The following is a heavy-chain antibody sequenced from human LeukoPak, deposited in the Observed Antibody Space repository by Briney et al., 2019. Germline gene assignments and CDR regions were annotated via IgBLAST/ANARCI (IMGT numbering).Heavy chain of an antibody. V-gene: IGHV3-48*01. J-gene: IGHJ3*02. CDR2: ISSSSSTI. CDR1: GFTFSSYS. D-gene: IGHD3-16*02. Sequence: SGGSLRLSCAASGFTFSSYSMNWVRQAPGKGLEWVSYISSSSSTIYYADSVKGRFTISRDNAKNSLYLQMNSLRAEDTAVYYCASFLLGELSLYYHAFDIWGQGTMVTVSS. CDR3: ASFLLGELSLYYHAFDI.